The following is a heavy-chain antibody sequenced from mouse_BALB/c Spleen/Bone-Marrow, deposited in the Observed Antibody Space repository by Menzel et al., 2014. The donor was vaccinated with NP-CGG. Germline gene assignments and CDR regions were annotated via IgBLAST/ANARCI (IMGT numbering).Heavy chain of an antibody. D-gene: IGHD1-2*01. J-gene: IGHJ3*01. CDR1: GFDFSRYW. CDR2: INPDSSTI. Sequence: EVKVIESGGGLVQPGGPLKLSCAASGFDFSRYWMSWVRQAPGKGLEWIGEINPDSSTINYKPSLKDKFIISRDNAKNTLYLQMSKVRSEDTALYYCARLHYYGLSAYWGQGTLVTVSA. CDR3: ARLHYYGLSAY. V-gene: IGHV4-1*02.